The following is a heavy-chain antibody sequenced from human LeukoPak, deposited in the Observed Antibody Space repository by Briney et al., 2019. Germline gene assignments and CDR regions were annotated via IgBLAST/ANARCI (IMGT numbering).Heavy chain of an antibody. Sequence: ASVKVSCKASGYTFTSYDINWVRQATGQGLEWMGWMNPNSGNTGYAQQFQGRVTMTRNTSISTAYMELSSLRSDDTAAYYCARGLYYDSTGYSSQRFDPWGQGTLVTVSP. CDR3: ARGLYYDSTGYSSQRFDP. D-gene: IGHD3-22*01. J-gene: IGHJ5*02. CDR1: GYTFTSYD. V-gene: IGHV1-8*01. CDR2: MNPNSGNT.